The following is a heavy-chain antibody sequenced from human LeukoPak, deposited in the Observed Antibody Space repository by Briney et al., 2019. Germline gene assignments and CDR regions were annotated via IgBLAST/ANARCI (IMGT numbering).Heavy chain of an antibody. CDR1: GGSISSTNW. J-gene: IGHJ4*02. CDR3: AREGGFFRPLDY. V-gene: IGHV4-4*02. Sequence: SETLSLTCGVSGGSISSTNWWTWVRQPPGKGLEWIGEVHLDGRTNYNPSLESRLTISVDLSENHISLKLTSVTAADTAVYYCAREGGFFRPLDYSGQGTLVTVSS. D-gene: IGHD3-3*01. CDR2: VHLDGRT.